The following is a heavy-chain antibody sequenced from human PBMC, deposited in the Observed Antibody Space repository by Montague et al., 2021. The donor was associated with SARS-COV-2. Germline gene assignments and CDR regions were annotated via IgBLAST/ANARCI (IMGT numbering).Heavy chain of an antibody. D-gene: IGHD3-10*01. CDR1: GGSISSSNW. CDR3: AMVHPLWFGELLLDYSYSSSMDV. J-gene: IGHJ6*02. V-gene: IGHV4-4*02. CDR2: IYHSGST. Sequence: SETLSLTCAVYGGSISSSNWCSWVRQPPGKGLEWIGEIYHSGSTNYNPSLKSRVTISVDKSKNQFSLKRSSLTAEDTAVYYCAMVHPLWFGELLLDYSYSSSMDVWGQGTTVTVSS.